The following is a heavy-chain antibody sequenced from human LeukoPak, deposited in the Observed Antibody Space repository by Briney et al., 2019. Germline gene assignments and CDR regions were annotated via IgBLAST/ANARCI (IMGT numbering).Heavy chain of an antibody. D-gene: IGHD6-19*01. V-gene: IGHV1-69*04. CDR2: IIPILGIA. J-gene: IGHJ4*02. Sequence: SVKVSCKASGGTFSSYAISWVRQAPGQVLEWMGRIIPILGIANYAQKFQGRVTITADKSTSTAYMELSSLRSEDTAVYYCAKGLAVAGNLYDYWGQGTLVTVSS. CDR1: GGTFSSYA. CDR3: AKGLAVAGNLYDY.